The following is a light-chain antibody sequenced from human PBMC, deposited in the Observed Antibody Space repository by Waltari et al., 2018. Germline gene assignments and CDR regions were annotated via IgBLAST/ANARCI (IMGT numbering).Light chain of an antibody. V-gene: IGLV3-1*01. CDR3: QSWDSSLFYI. CDR2: QNH. Sequence: SYELTQSPSVSVSPGQTATIACSGDILGSNYVSWYQQKPGQSPVLVISQNHNRPSGIPERCSGHRSENTAPLTISGTQAADEAEYYCQSWDSSLFYIFGPGTKVSIL. J-gene: IGLJ1*01. CDR1: ILGSNY.